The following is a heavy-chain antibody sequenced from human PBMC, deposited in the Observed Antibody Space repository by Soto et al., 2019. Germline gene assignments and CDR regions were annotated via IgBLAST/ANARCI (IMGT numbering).Heavy chain of an antibody. V-gene: IGHV3-23*01. J-gene: IGHJ6*02. CDR1: GFTFSSYA. CDR3: ARGDRGGSGSPASYYYSGLDV. D-gene: IGHD3-10*01. Sequence: DVQLLESGGHLVQPGGSLRLSCAASGFTFSSYAMSWVRQAPGKGLEWVSSVSAGGDMTYYSDSVKGRFTISRDNSNNALFLQMNGLRIEDTALYYCARGDRGGSGSPASYYYSGLDVWGPGTTVTVS. CDR2: VSAGGDMT.